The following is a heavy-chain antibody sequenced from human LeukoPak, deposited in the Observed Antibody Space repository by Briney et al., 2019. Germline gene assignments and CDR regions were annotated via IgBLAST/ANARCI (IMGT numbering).Heavy chain of an antibody. CDR3: ARGIHGSGN. J-gene: IGHJ4*02. CDR2: INHSGST. Sequence: PSQTLSLTCAVSGGSISSGGYYWSWLRQPPGKGLEWIGEINHSGSTNYNPSLKSRVTISVDTSKNQFSLKLSSVTAADTAVYYCARGIHGSGNWGQGTLVTVSS. V-gene: IGHV4-30-2*01. CDR1: GGSISSGGYY. D-gene: IGHD3-10*01.